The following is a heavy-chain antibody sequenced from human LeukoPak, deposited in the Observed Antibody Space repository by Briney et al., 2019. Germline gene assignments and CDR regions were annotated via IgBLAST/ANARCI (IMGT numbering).Heavy chain of an antibody. D-gene: IGHD3-10*01. V-gene: IGHV3-23*01. Sequence: GGSLRLSCAASGFTFSSYAMSWVRQAPGKGLESVSAISGSGGSTYYADSVKGRFTISRDNSKNTLYLQMNSLRAEDTAVYYCAKGSYSSGSRYFDYWGQGTLGTVSA. CDR3: AKGSYSSGSRYFDY. CDR2: ISGSGGST. CDR1: GFTFSSYA. J-gene: IGHJ4*02.